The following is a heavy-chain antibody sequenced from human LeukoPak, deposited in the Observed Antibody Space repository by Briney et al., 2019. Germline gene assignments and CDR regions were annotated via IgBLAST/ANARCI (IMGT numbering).Heavy chain of an antibody. D-gene: IGHD5-24*01. V-gene: IGHV3-23*01. CDR2: ISGSGGST. Sequence: GGSLRLSCAASGFTFSSHAMSWVRQAPGKGLEWVSIISGSGGSTYNADSVKGRFTISRDNSKNTLYLQMNSLRAEDTAVYYCAKAGDALGYNSPLGGRFDYWGQGTLVTVSS. J-gene: IGHJ4*02. CDR3: AKAGDALGYNSPLGGRFDY. CDR1: GFTFSSHA.